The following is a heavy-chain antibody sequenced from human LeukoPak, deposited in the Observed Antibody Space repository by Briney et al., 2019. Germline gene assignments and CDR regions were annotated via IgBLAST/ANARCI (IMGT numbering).Heavy chain of an antibody. CDR2: IYYFGST. J-gene: IGHJ4*02. V-gene: IGHV4-39*07. Sequence: ETLSLTCTVSGGSISSSSDYWGWIRQPPGKEREWIGTIYYFGSTYYNPSLNSRVTISVDTSKKQFSLRLTSVTAADTAVYYCARNGDDSRFFDYWGQGTLVTVSS. CDR3: ARNGDDSRFFDY. D-gene: IGHD3-22*01. CDR1: GGSISSSSDY.